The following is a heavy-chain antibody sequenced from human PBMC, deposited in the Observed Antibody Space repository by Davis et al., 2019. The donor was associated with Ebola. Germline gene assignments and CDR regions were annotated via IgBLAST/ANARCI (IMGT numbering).Heavy chain of an antibody. V-gene: IGHV1-2*02. Sequence: AASVKASCKASGYTFTGYYMHWVRQAPGQGLEWMGWINPNSGDTHYAQKFQGRVTMTRDTSIITAYMELSRLRSDDTAVYYCARSHFSVAAYYFDYWGQGTLVTVSS. D-gene: IGHD6-19*01. CDR1: GYTFTGYY. CDR3: ARSHFSVAAYYFDY. J-gene: IGHJ4*02. CDR2: INPNSGDT.